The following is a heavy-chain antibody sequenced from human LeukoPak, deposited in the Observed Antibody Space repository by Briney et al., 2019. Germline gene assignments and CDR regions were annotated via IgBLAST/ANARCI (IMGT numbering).Heavy chain of an antibody. Sequence: GPTLVNPTQPLTLTCTFSGFSLNTRGVGVGWIRQPPSGSPMWLALIYWDDDRRYSPSLKSRLTITKDTSKNQVVLTITNMDPVDTATYFCAHRKNYYDSSVFDNWGQ. J-gene: IGHJ4*02. CDR1: GFSLNTRGVG. D-gene: IGHD3-22*01. V-gene: IGHV2-5*02. CDR3: AHRKNYYDSSVFDN. CDR2: IYWDDDR.